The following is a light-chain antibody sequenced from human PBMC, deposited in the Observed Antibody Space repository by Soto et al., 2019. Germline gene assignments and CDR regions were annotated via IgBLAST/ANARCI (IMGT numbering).Light chain of an antibody. Sequence: EILMTQSPATLSVSPGERATLSCRASQSVDSNLAWYQQKPGQAPRLLIYGASTRATGISARFSGSGSGTDFTLTISSLEPEDLAVYYCQQRSNWPPTFGGGTKVDIK. CDR3: QQRSNWPPT. CDR2: GAS. CDR1: QSVDSN. V-gene: IGKV3-15*01. J-gene: IGKJ4*01.